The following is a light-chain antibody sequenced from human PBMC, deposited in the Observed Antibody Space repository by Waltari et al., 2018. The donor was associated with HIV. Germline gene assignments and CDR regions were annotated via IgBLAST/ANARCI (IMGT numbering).Light chain of an antibody. CDR3: QQCGSSPWT. J-gene: IGKJ1*01. CDR1: QSVRSPS. CDR2: GAS. Sequence: EIVLTQSPVTLSVSPGERAKLSCRASQSVRSPSLAWYQQKPGQAPKLLIYGASSRATGFPDRFSGSGSGTDFTLTISRLEPEDYAVYYCQQCGSSPWTFGQGTKVEIK. V-gene: IGKV3-20*01.